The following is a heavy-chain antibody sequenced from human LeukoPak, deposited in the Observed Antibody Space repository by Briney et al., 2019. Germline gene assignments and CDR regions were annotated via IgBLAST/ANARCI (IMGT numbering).Heavy chain of an antibody. CDR1: GGSISSGGYS. J-gene: IGHJ4*02. CDR2: IYHSGST. D-gene: IGHD1-26*01. CDR3: ASTYSGSYYFDY. Sequence: TSETLSLTCAVSGGSISSGGYSWRWIRQPPGKGLEWIGYIYHSGSTYYNPSLKSRVTISVDRSKNQFSLKLSSVTAADTAVYYCASTYSGSYYFDYWGQGTLVTVSS. V-gene: IGHV4-30-2*01.